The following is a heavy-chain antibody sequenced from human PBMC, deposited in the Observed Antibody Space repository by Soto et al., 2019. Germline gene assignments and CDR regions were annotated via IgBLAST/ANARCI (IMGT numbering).Heavy chain of an antibody. V-gene: IGHV4-59*01. CDR2: IYYSGST. CDR3: ARGIAAAGTGYFDY. D-gene: IGHD6-13*01. CDR1: GGSISSYY. Sequence: SEPLSLTCTVSGGSISSYYWSWIRQPPGKGLEWIGYIYYSGSTNYNPSLKSRVTISVDTSKNQFSLKLSSVTAADTAVYYCARGIAAAGTGYFDYWGQGTLVTSPQ. J-gene: IGHJ4*02.